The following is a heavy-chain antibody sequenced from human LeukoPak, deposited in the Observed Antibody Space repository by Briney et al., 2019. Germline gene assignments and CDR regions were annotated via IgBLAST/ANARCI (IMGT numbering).Heavy chain of an antibody. V-gene: IGHV1-2*02. Sequence: GASVKVSCKASGYTFTGYYMHWVRQAPGQGLEWMGWINLNSGGTNYAQNFQGRVTMTRDTSINTAYMELSRLRSDDTAVYYCAINPDSSGGGSDWYFDLWGRGTLVTVSS. CDR1: GYTFTGYY. J-gene: IGHJ2*01. CDR2: INLNSGGT. D-gene: IGHD3-22*01. CDR3: AINPDSSGGGSDWYFDL.